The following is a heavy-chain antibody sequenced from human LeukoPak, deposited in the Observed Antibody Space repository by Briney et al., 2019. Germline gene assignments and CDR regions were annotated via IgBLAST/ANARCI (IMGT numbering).Heavy chain of an antibody. CDR3: ARGIRYYDILTGHVKGHDNSYYCYMDV. Sequence: GASVTVSCKAYAYSFTSYGISWVRQAPGQGLEWMGGIIPMFETANYAQKFQGRVTITADEFTTTVYMELSSLRSEDTAVYYCARGIRYYDILTGHVKGHDNSYYCYMDVWGQGTAVTISS. CDR2: IIPMFETA. V-gene: IGHV1-69*13. D-gene: IGHD3-9*01. CDR1: AYSFTSYG. J-gene: IGHJ6*03.